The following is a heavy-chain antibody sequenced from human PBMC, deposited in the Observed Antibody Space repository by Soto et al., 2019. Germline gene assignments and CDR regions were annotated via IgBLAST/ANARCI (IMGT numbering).Heavy chain of an antibody. Sequence: QVQLVQSGAEEKRPGASVKVSSKATGYTFTSYAMHWVRQAPGERLEWMGWINAGNGNTKYSQKFQGRVTITRDTSASTAYMELSSLRSEDTAVYYCARDPSYYGMDVWGQGTTVTVSS. J-gene: IGHJ6*02. CDR3: ARDPSYYGMDV. CDR2: INAGNGNT. V-gene: IGHV1-3*05. CDR1: GYTFTSYA.